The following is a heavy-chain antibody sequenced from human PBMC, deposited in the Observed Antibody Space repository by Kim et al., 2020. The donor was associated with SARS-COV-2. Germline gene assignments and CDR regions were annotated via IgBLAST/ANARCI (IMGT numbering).Heavy chain of an antibody. CDR1: GYSISSGYY. Sequence: SETLSLTCTVSGYSISSGYYWGWIRQPPGKGLEWIGSIYHSGSTYYNPSLKSRVTISVDTSKNQFSLKLSSVTAAYTAVYYCARVGNGNGFGESVFDYWG. D-gene: IGHD3-10*01. V-gene: IGHV4-38-2*02. CDR2: IYHSGST. CDR3: ARVGNGNGFGESVFDY. J-gene: IGHJ4*01.